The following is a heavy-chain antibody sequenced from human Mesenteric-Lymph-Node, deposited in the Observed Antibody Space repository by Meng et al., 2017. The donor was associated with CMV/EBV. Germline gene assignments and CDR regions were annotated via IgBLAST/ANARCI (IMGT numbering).Heavy chain of an antibody. J-gene: IGHJ4*02. Sequence: GGSLRLSCTASGFTLGDYAMSWVRQAPGKGLEWVGFIRSKAYGGTTEYAASVKGRFTISRDDSKSIAYLQMNSLKTEDTAVYYCTRNHYGLDYWGQGTLVTVSS. CDR3: TRNHYGLDY. V-gene: IGHV3-49*04. D-gene: IGHD3-16*01. CDR2: IRSKAYGGTT. CDR1: GFTLGDYA.